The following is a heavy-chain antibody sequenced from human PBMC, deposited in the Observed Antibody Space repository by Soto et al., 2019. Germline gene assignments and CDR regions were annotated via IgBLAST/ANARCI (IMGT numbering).Heavy chain of an antibody. V-gene: IGHV1-46*01. Sequence: ASVKVSCKTSGYTFTHYYIHWVRQAPGQGLEWMGIINPNGGVTTYAQKFRAGFTMTRDTSTSTVYMELSSLRSEDSAVYYCATSVNSAMAFDYWGQGTLVSVSS. D-gene: IGHD5-18*01. J-gene: IGHJ4*02. CDR3: ATSVNSAMAFDY. CDR1: GYTFTHYY. CDR2: INPNGGVT.